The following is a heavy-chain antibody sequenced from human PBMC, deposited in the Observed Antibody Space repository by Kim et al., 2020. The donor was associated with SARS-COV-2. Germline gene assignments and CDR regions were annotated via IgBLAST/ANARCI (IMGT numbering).Heavy chain of an antibody. D-gene: IGHD3-22*01. CDR3: AKATSAYYHTGMDV. CDR2: ISGSGGST. Sequence: GGTLRLSCAASGFTFSSYAMSWVRQTPGKGLEWVSVISGSGGSTYYADSVKGRFTISRDDSKNTLYLQMNSLRAEDSAVYYCAKATSAYYHTGMDVWGQG. V-gene: IGHV3-23*01. J-gene: IGHJ6*02. CDR1: GFTFSSYA.